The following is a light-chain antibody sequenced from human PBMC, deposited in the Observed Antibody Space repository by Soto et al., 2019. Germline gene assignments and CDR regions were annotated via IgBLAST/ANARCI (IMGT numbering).Light chain of an antibody. J-gene: IGKJ1*01. CDR2: AES. CDR3: QQSYSTLWT. CDR1: QSISSY. V-gene: IGKV1-39*01. Sequence: DIQMTQSPSSLSASLGDRFTITCRASQSISSYLNWYQQKPGKAPKLLIYAESSLQSGVPSRLSGSGSGQDFPLTISTLQPEDFATYYCQQSYSTLWTFGQGTKVAIK.